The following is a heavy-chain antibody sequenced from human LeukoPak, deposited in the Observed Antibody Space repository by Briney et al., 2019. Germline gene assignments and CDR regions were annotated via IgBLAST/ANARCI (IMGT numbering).Heavy chain of an antibody. D-gene: IGHD3-10*02. V-gene: IGHV3-48*02. CDR3: VRSMFVDP. CDR1: GFPFNTYS. J-gene: IGHJ5*02. Sequence: TGGSLGLSCAASGFPFNTYSMSWVRQAPGKGLEWVSYISSSSSPIYYADSVRGRFTISRDNAKNSVYLEMNSLRDEDTAVYYCVRSMFVDPWGQGTLVTVSS. CDR2: ISSSSSPI.